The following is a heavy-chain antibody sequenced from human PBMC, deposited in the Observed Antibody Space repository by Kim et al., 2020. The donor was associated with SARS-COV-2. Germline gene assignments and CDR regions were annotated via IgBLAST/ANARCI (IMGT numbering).Heavy chain of an antibody. CDR2: ISAYNGNT. J-gene: IGHJ4*02. Sequence: ASVKVSCKASGYTFTSYGISWVRQAPGQGLEWMGWISAYNGNTNYAQNLQGRVTMTTDTSTSTAYMELRSLRADDTAVYYCARGRGVGTPYYFDYWGQGTLVTVSS. CDR1: GYTFTSYG. D-gene: IGHD2-21*02. V-gene: IGHV1-18*01. CDR3: ARGRGVGTPYYFDY.